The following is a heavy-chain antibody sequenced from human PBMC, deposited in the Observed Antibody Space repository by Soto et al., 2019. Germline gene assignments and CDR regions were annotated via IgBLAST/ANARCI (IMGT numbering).Heavy chain of an antibody. Sequence: QVQLVQSGAEVKKPGSSVKVSCKASGGTFSSYTISWVRQAPGQGLEWMGRIIPILGIANYAQKFQGRVTITADKSTSTAYMELSSLRSEDTAVYFCASLGATQGSTDYWGQGTLVTVSS. J-gene: IGHJ4*02. V-gene: IGHV1-69*02. CDR3: ASLGATQGSTDY. CDR2: IIPILGIA. D-gene: IGHD1-26*01. CDR1: GGTFSSYT.